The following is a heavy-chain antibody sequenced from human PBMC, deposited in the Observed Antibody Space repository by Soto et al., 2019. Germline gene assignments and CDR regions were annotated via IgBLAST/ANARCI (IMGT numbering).Heavy chain of an antibody. CDR2: IGTAGDT. CDR1: GFTFSSYD. V-gene: IGHV3-13*01. Sequence: GGSLSLSCEASGFTFSSYDMHWVRQATGKGMEWVSAIGTAGDTYYPGSVKGRFTISRENAKNSLYLQMNSLRAGDTAVYYCARGKRNYYDSSKGYYYFDYWGQGTLVTGSS. J-gene: IGHJ4*02. D-gene: IGHD3-22*01. CDR3: ARGKRNYYDSSKGYYYFDY.